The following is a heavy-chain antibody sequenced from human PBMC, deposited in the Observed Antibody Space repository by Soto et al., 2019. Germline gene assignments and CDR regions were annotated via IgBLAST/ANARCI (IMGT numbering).Heavy chain of an antibody. D-gene: IGHD2-2*01. CDR1: GYSFTTYY. V-gene: IGHV1-46*01. CDR3: ARVVPGAEAWFGP. Sequence: QVQLVQSGAEVKTPGASVEFSCKTSGYSFTTYYIHWVRQAPGQGLEWMGIINPKGGDARYAQKFQGRVTMTRDTSTSTVYMELRSLRSDDTAVYYCARVVPGAEAWFGPWGQGTLVTVSS. CDR2: INPKGGDA. J-gene: IGHJ5*02.